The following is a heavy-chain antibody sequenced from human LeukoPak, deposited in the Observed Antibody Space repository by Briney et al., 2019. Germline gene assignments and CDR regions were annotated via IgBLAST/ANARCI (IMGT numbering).Heavy chain of an antibody. J-gene: IGHJ4*02. CDR1: GITFRNCG. Sequence: GRSLRLSCAASGITFRNCGMHWVRQAPGKGLEWVAIIWYDGSNRYYADSVKGRFTISRDNSKNTLYLQMNSLRAEDTAVYYCGRDLGGRSGYWGQGTLVTVSS. D-gene: IGHD1-26*01. CDR3: GRDLGGRSGY. V-gene: IGHV3-33*01. CDR2: IWYDGSNR.